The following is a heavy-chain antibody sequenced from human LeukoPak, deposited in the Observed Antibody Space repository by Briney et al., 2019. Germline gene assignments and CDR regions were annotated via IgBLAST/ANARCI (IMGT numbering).Heavy chain of an antibody. D-gene: IGHD2/OR15-2a*01. CDR3: AKDGSMPWGYYMDV. CDR2: IRYDGSNK. J-gene: IGHJ6*03. V-gene: IGHV3-30*02. CDR1: GFTFSSYG. Sequence: PGGSLRLSCAASGFTFSSYGMHWVRQAPGKGLEWVAFIRYDGSNKFYADSVKGRFTISRDNSKNTLCLQMSSLRVDDTGVYYCAKDGSMPWGYYMDVWGKGTTVTISS.